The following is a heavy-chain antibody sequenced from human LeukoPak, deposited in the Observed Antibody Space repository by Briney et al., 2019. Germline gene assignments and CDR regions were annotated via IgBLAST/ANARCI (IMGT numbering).Heavy chain of an antibody. CDR2: ISTYNGNT. D-gene: IGHD4-17*01. V-gene: IGHV1-18*01. CDR1: GYTFTSYG. J-gene: IGHJ4*02. Sequence: LGASVKLSCKASGYTFTSYGISWVRQAPGQGLEWMGWISTYNGNTNYAQKLQGRVTMTRNTSISTAYMELSSLRSEDTAVYYCARPYGDYYFDYWGQGTLVTVSS. CDR3: ARPYGDYYFDY.